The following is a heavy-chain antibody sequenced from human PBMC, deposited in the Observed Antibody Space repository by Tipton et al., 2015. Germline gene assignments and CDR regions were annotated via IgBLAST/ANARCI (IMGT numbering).Heavy chain of an antibody. CDR1: GGSISSSSYY. D-gene: IGHD3-10*01. J-gene: IGHJ6*02. Sequence: LRLSCTVSGGSISSSSYYWAWIRQPPGKGLEWIGSLYFSGTTYYNPSLKSRVTISVDKSKNQFSLKLSSVTAADTAVYYCARGHYVSRMDVWGQGTTVTVSS. CDR2: LYFSGTT. CDR3: ARGHYVSRMDV. V-gene: IGHV4-39*07.